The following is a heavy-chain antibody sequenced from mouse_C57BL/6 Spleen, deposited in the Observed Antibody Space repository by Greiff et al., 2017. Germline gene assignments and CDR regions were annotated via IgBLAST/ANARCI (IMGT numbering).Heavy chain of an antibody. CDR1: GYTFTSYW. V-gene: IGHV1-50*01. CDR2: IDPSDSYT. J-gene: IGHJ3*01. CDR3: ARTRDVRFAY. Sequence: QVQLQQPGAELVKPGASVKLSCKASGYTFTSYWMQWVKQRPGQGLEWIGEIDPSDSYTNYNQKFKGKATLTVDTSSSTAYMQLSSLTSEDSAVYYCARTRDVRFAYWGQGTLVTVSA.